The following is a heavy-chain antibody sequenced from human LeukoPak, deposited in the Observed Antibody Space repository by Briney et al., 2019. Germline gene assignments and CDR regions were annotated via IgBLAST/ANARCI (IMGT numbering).Heavy chain of an antibody. V-gene: IGHV3-11*01. D-gene: IGHD2-15*01. Sequence: PGGSLRLSCAASGFTFSDYYMSRIRQAPGKGLEWVSYISSSGSTIYYADSVKGRFTISRDNAKNSLYLQMNSLRAEDTAVYYCARELLGYCSGGSCPGGFDIWGQGTMVTVSS. CDR1: GFTFSDYY. CDR2: ISSSGSTI. CDR3: ARELLGYCSGGSCPGGFDI. J-gene: IGHJ3*02.